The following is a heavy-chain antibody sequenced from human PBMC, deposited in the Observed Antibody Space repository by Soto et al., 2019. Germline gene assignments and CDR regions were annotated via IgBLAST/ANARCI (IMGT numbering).Heavy chain of an antibody. CDR1: GFTFSSYA. CDR2: ISYDGSNK. J-gene: IGHJ4*02. Sequence: GGSLRLSCAASGFTFSSYAMHWVRQAPGKGLEWVAVISYDGSNKYYADSVKGRFTISRDNSKNTLYLQMNSLRAEDTAVYYCARAAAIPFYDYWGQGTLVTVSS. V-gene: IGHV3-30-3*01. CDR3: ARAAAIPFYDY. D-gene: IGHD2-2*02.